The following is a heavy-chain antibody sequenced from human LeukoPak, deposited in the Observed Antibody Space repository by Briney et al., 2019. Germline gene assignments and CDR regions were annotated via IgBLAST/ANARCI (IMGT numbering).Heavy chain of an antibody. V-gene: IGHV1-18*01. CDR2: ISAYNGNT. D-gene: IGHD3-22*01. CDR3: ARADYYDSSGYYTD. CDR1: GYTFTSYG. Sequence: ASVKVSCKASGYTFTSYGISWVRQAPGQGLEWMGWISAYNGNTNYAQKLQGRVTMTTDTSTSTAYTELRSLRSDDTAVYYCARADYYDSSGYYTDWGQGTLVTVSS. J-gene: IGHJ4*02.